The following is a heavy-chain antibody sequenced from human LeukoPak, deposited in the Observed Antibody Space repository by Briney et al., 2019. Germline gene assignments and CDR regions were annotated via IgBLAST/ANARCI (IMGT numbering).Heavy chain of an antibody. CDR2: IKSKTDGGTT. CDR1: GFTFSDSR. J-gene: IGHJ4*02. CDR3: TTDKFPYYDSSGSNHIDY. Sequence: GGSLRLSCAASGFTFSDSRMSWVRQAPGKGLEWVGRIKSKTDGGTTDYAAPVKGRFTISRDDSKNTLYLQMNSLKTEDTAVYYCTTDKFPYYDSSGSNHIDYWGQGTLVTVSS. D-gene: IGHD3-22*01. V-gene: IGHV3-15*01.